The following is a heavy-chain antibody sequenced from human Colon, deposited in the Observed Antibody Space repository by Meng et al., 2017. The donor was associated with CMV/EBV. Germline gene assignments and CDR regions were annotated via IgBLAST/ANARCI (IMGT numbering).Heavy chain of an antibody. CDR1: FSGYI. CDR2: ISSSSSYI. V-gene: IGHV3-21*01. D-gene: IGHD2-2*02. Sequence: FSGYISTWVRQAPGKGLEWVSSISSSSSYISYADSVKGRFTISRDNAKNSLYLQMNSLRAEDTAVYYCASIGDCSSTSCYMGGNWFDPWGQGTLVTVSS. J-gene: IGHJ5*02. CDR3: ASIGDCSSTSCYMGGNWFDP.